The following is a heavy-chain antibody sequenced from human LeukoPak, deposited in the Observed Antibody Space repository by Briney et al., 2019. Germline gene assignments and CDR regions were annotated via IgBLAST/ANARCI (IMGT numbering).Heavy chain of an antibody. D-gene: IGHD3-3*01. J-gene: IGHJ4*02. Sequence: GGSVKVSCKASGYTFTGYYMHWVRQAPGQGLEWMGWINPNSGGTNYARKFQGRVTMTRDTSISTAYMELSRLRSDDTAVYYCAIGFWSGYYFDYWGQGTLVTVSS. CDR3: AIGFWSGYYFDY. CDR1: GYTFTGYY. V-gene: IGHV1-2*02. CDR2: INPNSGGT.